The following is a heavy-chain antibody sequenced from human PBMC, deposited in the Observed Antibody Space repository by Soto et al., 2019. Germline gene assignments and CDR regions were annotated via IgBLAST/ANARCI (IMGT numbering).Heavy chain of an antibody. V-gene: IGHV5-10-1*01. CDR3: ARRPYGGYPGGMDV. CDR2: IDPSDSYT. Sequence: PXEXLKISCKSSGYXFTSYWVIWVRHMPGKGLEWMGMIDPSDSYTNHSPSFQGHVTISADKSISTAYLQWSSLKASDTAMYYCARRPYGGYPGGMDVWGQGTTVTVSS. CDR1: GYXFTSYW. D-gene: IGHD5-12*01. J-gene: IGHJ6*02.